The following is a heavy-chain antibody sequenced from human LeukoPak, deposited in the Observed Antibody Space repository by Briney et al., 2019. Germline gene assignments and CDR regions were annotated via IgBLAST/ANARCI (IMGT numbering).Heavy chain of an antibody. Sequence: PGGSLRLSCAASGFTFSSYEMNWVRQAPGKGLEWVSYISSSGSTIYYADSVKGRFTISRDNAKNSLYLQMNSLRAEDTAVYYCARDLLATFYYYGMDVWGQGTTVTASS. CDR3: ARDLLATFYYYGMDV. CDR2: ISSSGSTI. V-gene: IGHV3-48*03. D-gene: IGHD2/OR15-2a*01. CDR1: GFTFSSYE. J-gene: IGHJ6*02.